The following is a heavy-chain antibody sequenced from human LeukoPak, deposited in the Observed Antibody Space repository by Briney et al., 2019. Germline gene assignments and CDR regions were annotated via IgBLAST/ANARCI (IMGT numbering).Heavy chain of an antibody. D-gene: IGHD3-10*01. V-gene: IGHV4-34*01. CDR2: INHSGST. Sequence: SETLSLTCAVYGGSFSGYYWSWIRQPPGKGLEWIGEINHSGSTNYNPSLKSRLTISVDTSKNQFSLKLSSVTAADTAVYYCARTRYYYGSRSYGAPYYFDYWGQGTLVTVSS. CDR1: GGSFSGYY. CDR3: ARTRYYYGSRSYGAPYYFDY. J-gene: IGHJ4*02.